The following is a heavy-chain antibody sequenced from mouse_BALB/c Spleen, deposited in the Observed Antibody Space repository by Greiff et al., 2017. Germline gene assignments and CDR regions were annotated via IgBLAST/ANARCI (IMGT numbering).Heavy chain of an antibody. V-gene: IGHV14-3*02. J-gene: IGHJ2*01. Sequence: VQLQQSGAELVKPGASVKLSCTASGFNIKDTYMHWVKQRPEQGLEWIGRIDPANGNTKYDPKFQGKATITADTSSNTAYLQLSSLTSEDTAVYYCARDYRYDERNLDYWGQGTTLTVSS. CDR3: ARDYRYDERNLDY. CDR2: IDPANGNT. D-gene: IGHD2-14*01. CDR1: GFNIKDTY.